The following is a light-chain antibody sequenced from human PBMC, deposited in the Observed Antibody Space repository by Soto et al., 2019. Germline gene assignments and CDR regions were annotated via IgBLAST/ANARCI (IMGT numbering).Light chain of an antibody. J-gene: IGLJ2*01. CDR3: QSYDSSRSGHVV. CDR2: GNS. Sequence: QSVLTQPPSVSGAPGQRVIISGTGSSSNIGAGYDVHWYQQLPGTAPKLLIYGNSNRPSGVPDRFSGSKSGTSASLAITGLQAEDEADYYCQSYDSSRSGHVVFGGGTKLTVL. V-gene: IGLV1-40*01. CDR1: SSNIGAGYD.